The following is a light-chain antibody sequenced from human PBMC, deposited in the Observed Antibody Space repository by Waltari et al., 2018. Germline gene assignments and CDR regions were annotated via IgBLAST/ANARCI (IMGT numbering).Light chain of an antibody. CDR3: TSYTSSSTLV. Sequence: QSALTQPASVSGSPEQSITITCTGTSSDIGGYDYVSWYQQHPGKAPKLMISDVNYRPSGVSDRFSGSKSGNTASLTISGLQAEDETDYYCTSYTSSSTLVFGGGTKLTVL. CDR1: SSDIGGYDY. CDR2: DVN. V-gene: IGLV2-14*01. J-gene: IGLJ3*02.